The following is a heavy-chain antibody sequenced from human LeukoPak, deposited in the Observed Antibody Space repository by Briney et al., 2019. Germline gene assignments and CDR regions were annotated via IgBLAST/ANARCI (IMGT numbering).Heavy chain of an antibody. CDR3: ARDQLWPGIAASAPYYFDY. Sequence: ASVKVSCKASGYTFTSYDINWVRQATGQGLEWMGWMNPNSGNTGYAQKFQGRVTMTRNTSISTAYMELSSLRSEDTAVYYCARDQLWPGIAASAPYYFDYWGQGTLVTVSS. J-gene: IGHJ4*02. V-gene: IGHV1-8*01. CDR2: MNPNSGNT. D-gene: IGHD6-13*01. CDR1: GYTFTSYD.